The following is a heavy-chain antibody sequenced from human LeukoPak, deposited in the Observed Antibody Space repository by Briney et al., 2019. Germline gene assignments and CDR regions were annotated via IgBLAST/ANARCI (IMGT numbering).Heavy chain of an antibody. CDR3: ARPSRSYYGSGSFDY. CDR2: INHSGST. J-gene: IGHJ4*02. V-gene: IGHV4-34*01. Sequence: KSSETLSLTCAVYGGSFSGYYWSWIRQPPGKGLEWIGEINHSGSTNYNPSLKSRVTISVDTSKNQFSLKLSSVTAADTAVYYCARPSRSYYGSGSFDYWGQGTLVTVSS. CDR1: GGSFSGYY. D-gene: IGHD3-10*01.